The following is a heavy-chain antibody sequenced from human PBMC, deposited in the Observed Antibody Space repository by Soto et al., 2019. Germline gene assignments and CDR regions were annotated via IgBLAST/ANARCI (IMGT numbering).Heavy chain of an antibody. CDR2: IYTSGST. J-gene: IGHJ4*02. Sequence: PSETLSLTCAVSGGSISSGGYSWSWIRQPAGKGLEWIGRIYTSGSTNYNPSLKSRVTMSVDTSKNQFSLKLSSVTAADTAVYYCARDSGTTVTTRKTYYFDYWGQGTLVTVSS. D-gene: IGHD4-17*01. CDR3: ARDSGTTVTTRKTYYFDY. V-gene: IGHV4-61*02. CDR1: GGSISSGGYS.